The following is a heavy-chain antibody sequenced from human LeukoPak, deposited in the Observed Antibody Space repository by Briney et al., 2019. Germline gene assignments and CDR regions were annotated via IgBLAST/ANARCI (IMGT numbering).Heavy chain of an antibody. J-gene: IGHJ4*02. Sequence: GGSLRLSCAASGFTFSSYSMTWVRQAPGKGLGWVSSIGSSSSYIYYADSVKGRFTISRDNAKNSLYLQMNSLRAEDTAVYYCAKDGMYSSGWYIDYWGQGTLVTVSS. CDR3: AKDGMYSSGWYIDY. CDR1: GFTFSSYS. CDR2: IGSSSSYI. D-gene: IGHD6-19*01. V-gene: IGHV3-21*04.